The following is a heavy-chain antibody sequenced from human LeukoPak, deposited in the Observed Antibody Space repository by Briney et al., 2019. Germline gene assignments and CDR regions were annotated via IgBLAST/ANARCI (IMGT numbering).Heavy chain of an antibody. J-gene: IGHJ4*02. CDR2: FDPEDGET. Sequence: ASVKVSCKASGGTFSSYAISWVRQAPGKGLEWMGGFDPEDGETIYAQKFQGRVTMTEDTSTDTAYMELSSLRSEDTAVYYCATGVWWDLDSVAHPDYWGQGTLVTVSS. CDR3: ATGVWWDLDSVAHPDY. CDR1: GGTFSSYA. D-gene: IGHD1-26*01. V-gene: IGHV1-24*01.